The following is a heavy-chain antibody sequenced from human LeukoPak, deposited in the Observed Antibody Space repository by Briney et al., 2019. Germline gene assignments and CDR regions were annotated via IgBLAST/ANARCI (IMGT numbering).Heavy chain of an antibody. CDR2: INSGDST. Sequence: GGSLRLSCAVSGFTVSTEYMGWVRQAPGKGLEWVSLINSGDSTSYADSVKGRFTISRHNSKNTLYLQMNGLRAEDTAVYYCARALYYFDYWGQGTQVTVSS. CDR3: ARALYYFDY. CDR1: GFTVSTEY. V-gene: IGHV3-53*04. J-gene: IGHJ4*02.